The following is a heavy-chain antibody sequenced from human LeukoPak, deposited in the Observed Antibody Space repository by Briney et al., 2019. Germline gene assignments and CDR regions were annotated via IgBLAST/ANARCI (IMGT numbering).Heavy chain of an antibody. Sequence: SETLSLTYTVSVGSISGSRYYWGWIRQPPGKGLEWIGSIYYSGSTYYNPSLKSRVSLSVDTSKNQFSLKLSSVTAADTAVSYCARAQTRYFDWFIRHSFDYWGQGTLVTVSS. CDR2: IYYSGST. CDR3: ARAQTRYFDWFIRHSFDY. CDR1: VGSISGSRYY. D-gene: IGHD3-9*01. V-gene: IGHV4-39*07. J-gene: IGHJ4*02.